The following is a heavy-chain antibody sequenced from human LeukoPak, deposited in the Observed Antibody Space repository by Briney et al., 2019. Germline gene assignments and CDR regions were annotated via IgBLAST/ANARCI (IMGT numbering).Heavy chain of an antibody. J-gene: IGHJ6*02. CDR1: GYTFTGYY. D-gene: IGHD3-10*01. Sequence: ASVPVSCKASGYTFTGYYMHWVRQAPGQGLEWMGWINPNSGGTNYAQKSQGRVTMTRDTSISTAYMELTRLRSDDTAVYYCRLAREYGMDVWGQGTTVTVSS. V-gene: IGHV1-2*02. CDR2: INPNSGGT. CDR3: RLAREYGMDV.